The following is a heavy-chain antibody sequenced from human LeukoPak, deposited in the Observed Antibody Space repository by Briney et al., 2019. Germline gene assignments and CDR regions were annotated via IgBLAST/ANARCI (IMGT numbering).Heavy chain of an antibody. CDR3: ARVTPWLRPKPDY. V-gene: IGHV3-11*01. CDR2: ISSSGSTI. Sequence: PGGSLRLSCAASGFTFSDYYMSWIRQAPGKGLEWVSYISSSGSTIYYADSVKGRFTISRDNAKNSLYLQMNSLRAEDTAVYYCARVTPWLRPKPDYWGQGTLVTVSS. D-gene: IGHD5-12*01. J-gene: IGHJ4*02. CDR1: GFTFSDYY.